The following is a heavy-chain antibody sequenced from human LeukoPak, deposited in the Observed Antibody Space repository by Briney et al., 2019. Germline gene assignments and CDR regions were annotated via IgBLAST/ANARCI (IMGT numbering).Heavy chain of an antibody. J-gene: IGHJ3*02. V-gene: IGHV4-59*12. D-gene: IGHD3-3*01. Sequence: SETLSLTCTVSGGSISSYYWSWIRQPPGKGLEWIGYIYYSGSTNYNPSLKSRVTMSVDTSKNQFSLKLSSVTAADTAVYYCARDEGITIFGVVTDDAFDIWGQGTMVTVSS. CDR1: GGSISSYY. CDR2: IYYSGST. CDR3: ARDEGITIFGVVTDDAFDI.